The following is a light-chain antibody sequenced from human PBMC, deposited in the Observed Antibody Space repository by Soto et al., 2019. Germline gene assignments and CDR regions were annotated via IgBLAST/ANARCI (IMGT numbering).Light chain of an antibody. CDR2: GAS. CDR3: QQYHTWPS. Sequence: EIEMTQSPATLSVSPGESTTHSCRASQSVDSNVAWYQQKGGQAPRLLISGASSRSAGIPARFSANGSGTECTLTISGLESEDRVIYYCQQYHTWPSFGQGTKVQ. V-gene: IGKV3-15*01. J-gene: IGKJ1*01. CDR1: QSVDSN.